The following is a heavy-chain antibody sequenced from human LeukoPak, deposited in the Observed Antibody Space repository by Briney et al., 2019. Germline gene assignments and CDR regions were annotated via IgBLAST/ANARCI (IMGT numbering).Heavy chain of an antibody. CDR1: GYTFTGYY. V-gene: IGHV1-2*02. Sequence: ASVKVSCKASGYTFTGYYMHWVRQAHGQGLEWMGWINPNSGGTNYAQKFQGRVTMTRATSISTAYMELSRLRSDDTAVYYCARDLDLREGGIDYWGQGTLVTVSS. CDR3: ARDLDLREGGIDY. CDR2: INPNSGGT. D-gene: IGHD3-3*01. J-gene: IGHJ4*02.